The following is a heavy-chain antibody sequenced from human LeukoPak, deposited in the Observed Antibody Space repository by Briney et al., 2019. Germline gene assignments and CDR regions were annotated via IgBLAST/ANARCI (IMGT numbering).Heavy chain of an antibody. CDR2: IYSGGGT. D-gene: IGHD3-10*01. CDR1: GFNVSRNY. Sequence: GGSLRLSCAASGFNVSRNYMNWVRQTPGKGLEWGSVIYSGGGTYDADSVKGRFIISRDTSKNMLYLQIKRLRLQDTSVYYCARDLPRGVFHPWRHSPLLTLSS. V-gene: IGHV3-66*01. J-gene: IGHJ5*02. CDR3: ARDLPRGVFHP.